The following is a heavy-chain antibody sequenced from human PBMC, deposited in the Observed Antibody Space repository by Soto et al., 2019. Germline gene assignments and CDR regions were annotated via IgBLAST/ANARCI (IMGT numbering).Heavy chain of an antibody. D-gene: IGHD6-19*01. J-gene: IGHJ3*02. CDR3: ARGGGNSDWYSAFDI. CDR2: INSDGSTT. V-gene: IGHV3-74*01. CDR1: GFTFSTYW. Sequence: PGGSLRLSCAATGFTFSTYWVHWVRQAPGKGLVWVSRINSDGSTTNYADSVKGRFTITRDNAKNTLYLQMNGLRAEDTAVYYCARGGGNSDWYSAFDIWGQGTMVTVSS.